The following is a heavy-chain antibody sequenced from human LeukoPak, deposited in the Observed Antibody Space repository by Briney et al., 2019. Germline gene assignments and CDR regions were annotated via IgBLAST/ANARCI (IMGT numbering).Heavy chain of an antibody. CDR1: GFTFSDYY. J-gene: IGHJ5*02. D-gene: IGHD3-16*02. Sequence: PGGSLRLSCAASGFTFSDYYMSWIRQAPGKGLEWVAVISYDGSNKYYADSVKGRFTISRDNSKNTLYLQMNSLRAEDTAVYYCAKDTAVRYRLINWFDPWGQGTLVTVSS. CDR3: AKDTAVRYRLINWFDP. CDR2: ISYDGSNK. V-gene: IGHV3-30*18.